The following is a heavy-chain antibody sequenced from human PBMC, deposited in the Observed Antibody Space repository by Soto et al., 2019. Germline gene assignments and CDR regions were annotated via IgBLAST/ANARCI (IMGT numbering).Heavy chain of an antibody. D-gene: IGHD3-9*01. V-gene: IGHV2-5*02. CDR2: SYWDDDR. J-gene: IGHJ4*02. Sequence: QITLKESGPTLLKPTQTLTLTCTFSGFSFISSGEGVGWIRQPPGKALEWLARSYWDDDRPYTQFLENRLTITKDNNPSRTQVFHTLTNVDPADTATYYAAHRQRIIRYFDLGYFDSWGQGAPVTVSS. CDR3: AHRQRIIRYFDLGYFDS. CDR1: GFSFISSGEG.